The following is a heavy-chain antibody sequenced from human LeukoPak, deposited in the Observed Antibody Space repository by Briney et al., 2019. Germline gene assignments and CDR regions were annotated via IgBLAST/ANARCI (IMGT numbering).Heavy chain of an antibody. Sequence: ASVKVSCKASGYTFTSYYMHWVRQAPGQGLEWMGIINPSGGSTSYAQKFQGRVTMTRDTSTSTVYMELSSLRSEDTAVYYCARGVTTAEYQLLYLFDYWGQGTLVTVSS. CDR1: GYTFTSYY. D-gene: IGHD2-2*02. J-gene: IGHJ4*02. V-gene: IGHV1-46*01. CDR2: INPSGGST. CDR3: ARGVTTAEYQLLYLFDY.